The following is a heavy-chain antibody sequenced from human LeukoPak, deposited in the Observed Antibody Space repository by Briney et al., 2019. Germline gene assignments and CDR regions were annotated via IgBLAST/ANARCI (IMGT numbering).Heavy chain of an antibody. CDR1: GFTFSSYA. Sequence: PGGSLRLSCAASGFTFSSYAMHWVRQAPGKELEWVAVISYDGSNKYYADSVKGRFTISRDNSKNTLYLQMNSLRAEDTAVYYCARRVTPYYFDYWGQGTLVTVSS. V-gene: IGHV3-30-3*01. CDR2: ISYDGSNK. CDR3: ARRVTPYYFDY. D-gene: IGHD2-21*02. J-gene: IGHJ4*02.